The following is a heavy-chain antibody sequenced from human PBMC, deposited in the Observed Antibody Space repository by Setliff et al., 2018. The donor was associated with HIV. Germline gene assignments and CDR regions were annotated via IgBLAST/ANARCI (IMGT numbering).Heavy chain of an antibody. D-gene: IGHD3-10*01. CDR3: ATTIMVRWSLGWFDS. Sequence: SETLSLTCAVSGGSISSGGYSWNWIRQPPGKGLEWIGYIYNSGSTFDNPYLKSRFTISIDVSKNPFSLNLSSVTAADTAVYYCATTIMVRWSLGWFDSWGKGTLVTVSS. V-gene: IGHV4-30-2*01. J-gene: IGHJ5*01. CDR2: IYNSGST. CDR1: GGSISSGGYS.